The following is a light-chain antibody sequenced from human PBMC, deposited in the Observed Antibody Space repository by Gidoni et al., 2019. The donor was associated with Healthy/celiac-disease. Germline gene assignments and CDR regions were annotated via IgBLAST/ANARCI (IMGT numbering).Light chain of an antibody. Sequence: EIVLTQSPATLSLSPGERATLSCRASQSVSSYLAWYQQKPGQAPRLLIYDASSGSGTDFTLTISSLEPEDFAVYYCQQRSNWPPLTFGQGTKLEIK. V-gene: IGKV3-11*01. CDR3: QQRSNWPPLT. CDR2: DAS. J-gene: IGKJ2*01. CDR1: QSVSSY.